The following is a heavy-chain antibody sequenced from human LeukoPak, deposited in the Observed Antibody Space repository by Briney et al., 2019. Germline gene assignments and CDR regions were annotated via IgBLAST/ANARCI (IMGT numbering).Heavy chain of an antibody. CDR2: IIPIFGTA. V-gene: IGHV1-69*05. Sequence: SVKVSCKASGATFSSYAITWVRQAPGQGLEWMGGIIPIFGTANYAQKFQGRVTITTDESTSTAYMELSSLRSEDTAVYYCATKEGYCSSTSCYTFDYWGQGTLVTVSS. D-gene: IGHD2-2*01. J-gene: IGHJ4*02. CDR1: GATFSSYA. CDR3: ATKEGYCSSTSCYTFDY.